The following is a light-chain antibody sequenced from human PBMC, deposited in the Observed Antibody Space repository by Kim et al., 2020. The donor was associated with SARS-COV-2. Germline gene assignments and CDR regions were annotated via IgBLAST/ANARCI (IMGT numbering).Light chain of an antibody. V-gene: IGKV1-33*01. CDR3: QQYDTDYT. J-gene: IGKJ2*01. Sequence: LSASVGTRVTITCQASQDIRDKLNWFQQKGGKAPTLLIYDAVNLQRGVPSRFSGSGSGTDFTFTISRLQPEDFAIYYCQQYDTDYTFGQGTKLEI. CDR2: DAV. CDR1: QDIRDK.